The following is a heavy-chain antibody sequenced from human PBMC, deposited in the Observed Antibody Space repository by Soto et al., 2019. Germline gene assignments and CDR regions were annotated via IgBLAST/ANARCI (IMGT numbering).Heavy chain of an antibody. D-gene: IGHD3-22*01. V-gene: IGHV3-7*01. CDR2: IKQDGSET. Sequence: EVQLVESGGGSVLPGGSLRLSCAAAGFTFSAYWMTWVRQAPGKGLEWVANIKQDGSETYYVDSVKGRFTISRDNAKSSLYLQMNSLRPEDTAVYYFASSVIHYDSSGHGDWGQGLLVTVSS. CDR3: ASSVIHYDSSGHGD. J-gene: IGHJ4*02. CDR1: GFTFSAYW.